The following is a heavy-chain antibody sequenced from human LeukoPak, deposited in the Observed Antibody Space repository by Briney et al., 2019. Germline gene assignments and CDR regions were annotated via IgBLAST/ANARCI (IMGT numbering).Heavy chain of an antibody. CDR3: ARGTRDDQLSFF. D-gene: IGHD2-2*01. J-gene: IGHJ4*02. CDR1: GGTFSSYA. V-gene: IGHV1-69*13. CDR2: IIPIFGTA. Sequence: ASVTVSCKASGGTFSSYAISWVRQAPGQGLEWMGGIIPIFGTANYAQKFQGRVTITADESTSTAYMELISLRSEDTAVYYCARGTRDDQLSFFWGQGTLVTVSS.